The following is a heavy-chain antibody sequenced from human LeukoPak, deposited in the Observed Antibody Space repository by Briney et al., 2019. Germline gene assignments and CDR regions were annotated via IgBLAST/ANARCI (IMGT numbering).Heavy chain of an antibody. CDR2: INTDGTIT. V-gene: IGHV3-74*01. CDR1: GFRFNTYW. Sequence: HSGGSLRLSCSASGFRFNTYWMHWVRQGPGKGLVWVSRINTDGTITNYADPVQGRFTISRDNAKNTLYMEMSSLRAEDTAVYYCARAGQGFDSWGQGTLVTVSS. J-gene: IGHJ5*01. CDR3: ARAGQGFDS.